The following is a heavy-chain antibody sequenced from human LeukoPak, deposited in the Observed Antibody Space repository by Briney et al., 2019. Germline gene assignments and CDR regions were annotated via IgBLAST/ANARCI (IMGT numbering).Heavy chain of an antibody. J-gene: IGHJ3*02. V-gene: IGHV3-23*01. D-gene: IGHD3-22*01. Sequence: GGSLRLSCAASGFPFTSYAMSWVRQAPGKGLEWVSAISGSGGSTYYADSVKGRFTISRDNSKNTLYLQMNSLRAEDTAVYYCAKDYYDSSGYYYDDAFDIWGQGTMVTVSS. CDR3: AKDYYDSSGYYYDDAFDI. CDR1: GFPFTSYA. CDR2: ISGSGGST.